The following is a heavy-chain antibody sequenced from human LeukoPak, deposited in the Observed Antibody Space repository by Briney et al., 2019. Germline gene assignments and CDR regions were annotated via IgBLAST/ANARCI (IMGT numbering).Heavy chain of an antibody. CDR2: LIVGNGNQ. J-gene: IGHJ4*02. Sequence: GGSLRLSCAASGFFFSSYSMNWVRPAPGKGLEWVSFLIVGNGNQHYADSVKGRFTISRDDAKNSLYLQMNSLRAEDTAVYYCARDRNGGSFDYWGQGTLVTVSS. CDR1: GFFFSSYS. CDR3: ARDRNGGSFDY. V-gene: IGHV3-48*01. D-gene: IGHD4-23*01.